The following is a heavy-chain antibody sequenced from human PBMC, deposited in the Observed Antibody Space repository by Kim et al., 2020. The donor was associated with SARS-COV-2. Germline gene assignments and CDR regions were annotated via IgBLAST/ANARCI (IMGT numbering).Heavy chain of an antibody. V-gene: IGHV5-10-1*01. CDR3: ARGGYYASSGYYKAVGAFDI. CDR2: IDPSDSYT. Sequence: GASLKISCKGSGYSFTSYWISWVRQMPGKGLEWMGRIDPSDSYTNYSPSFQGHVTISADKSISTAYLQWSSLKASDTAMYYCARGGYYASSGYYKAVGAFDIWGQGTMVTVSS. CDR1: GYSFTSYW. D-gene: IGHD3-22*01. J-gene: IGHJ3*02.